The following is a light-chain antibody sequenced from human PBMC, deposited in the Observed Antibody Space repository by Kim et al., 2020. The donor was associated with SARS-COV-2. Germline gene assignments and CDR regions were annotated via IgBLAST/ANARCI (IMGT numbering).Light chain of an antibody. V-gene: IGLV3-1*01. CDR3: QAWDSSTHVV. Sequence: SYELTQPPSVSVSPGQTASITCWGDKLGDKYACWYQQKPGQSPVLVIYQDSKRPSGIPERFSGSNSGNTATLTISGTQAMDEADYYCQAWDSSTHVVFGGGTQLTVL. CDR2: QDS. CDR1: KLGDKY. J-gene: IGLJ2*01.